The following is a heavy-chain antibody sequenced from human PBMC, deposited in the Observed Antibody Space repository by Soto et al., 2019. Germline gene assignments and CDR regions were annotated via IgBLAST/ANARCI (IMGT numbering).Heavy chain of an antibody. CDR2: ISYDGSNK. D-gene: IGHD6-13*01. Sequence: PGGSLRLSCAASDFTFTSAWMNWLRQAPGKGLERVAVISYDGSNKYYADSVKGRFTISRDNSKNTLYLQMNSLRAEDTAVYYCAKDLWQQLSTGADYWGQGTLVTVSS. CDR1: DFTFTSAW. J-gene: IGHJ4*02. V-gene: IGHV3-30*18. CDR3: AKDLWQQLSTGADY.